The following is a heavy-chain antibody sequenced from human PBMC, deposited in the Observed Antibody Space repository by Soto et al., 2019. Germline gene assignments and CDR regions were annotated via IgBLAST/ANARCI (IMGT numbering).Heavy chain of an antibody. CDR3: ARVPHYDYVWGSYRSGFDY. D-gene: IGHD3-16*02. Sequence: SQTLSLTCAISGDSVSSNSAAWNWIRQSPSRGLEWLGRTYYRSKWYNDYAVSVKSRITINPDTSKNQFSLQLNSVTPEDTAVYYCARVPHYDYVWGSYRSGFDYWGQGTLVTVS. CDR2: TYYRSKWYN. J-gene: IGHJ4*02. V-gene: IGHV6-1*01. CDR1: GDSVSSNSAA.